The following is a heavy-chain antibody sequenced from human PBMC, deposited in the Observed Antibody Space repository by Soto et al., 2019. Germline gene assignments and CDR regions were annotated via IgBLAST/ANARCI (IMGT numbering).Heavy chain of an antibody. D-gene: IGHD2-15*01. V-gene: IGHV4-39*01. Sequence: SETLSLTCTVSGGSISSSSYYWGWIRQPPGKGLEWIGSIYYSGSTYYNPSLKSRVTISVDTSKNQFSLKLSSVTAADTAVYYCARLEISINWFDPWGQGILVTVSS. CDR1: GGSISSSSYY. CDR3: ARLEISINWFDP. CDR2: IYYSGST. J-gene: IGHJ5*02.